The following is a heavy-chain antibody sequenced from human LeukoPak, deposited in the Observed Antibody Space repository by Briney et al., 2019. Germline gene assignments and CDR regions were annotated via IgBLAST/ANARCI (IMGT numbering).Heavy chain of an antibody. CDR3: ARIVPGIAAASHTHDY. CDR1: GGSISSYY. J-gene: IGHJ4*02. D-gene: IGHD6-13*01. CDR2: IYYSGST. V-gene: IGHV4-59*01. Sequence: PSETLSLTXTVSGGSISSYYWSWIRQPPGRGLEWIEYIYYSGSTNYNPSLKSRVTISVDTSKNQFSLKLSSVTAADTAVYYCARIVPGIAAASHTHDYWGQGTLVTVSS.